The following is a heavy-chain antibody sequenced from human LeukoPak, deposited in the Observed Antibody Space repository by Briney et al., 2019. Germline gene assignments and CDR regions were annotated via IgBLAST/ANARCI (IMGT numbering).Heavy chain of an antibody. D-gene: IGHD3-9*01. J-gene: IGHJ4*02. CDR2: ISSSSSYI. CDR1: GFTFSSYS. Sequence: PGGSLRLSCAASGFTFSSYSMNWVRQAPGKGLEWVSSISSSSSYIYYADSVKGRFTISRDNAKNSLYLQMNSLRAEDTAVYYCARAILTGYPPCGSDYWGQGTLVTVSS. V-gene: IGHV3-21*01. CDR3: ARAILTGYPPCGSDY.